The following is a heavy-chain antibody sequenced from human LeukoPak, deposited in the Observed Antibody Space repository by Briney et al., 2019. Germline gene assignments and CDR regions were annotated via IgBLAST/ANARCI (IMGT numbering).Heavy chain of an antibody. V-gene: IGHV3-72*01. J-gene: IGHJ4*02. CDR2: TRNKASTYTT. D-gene: IGHD3-16*01. Sequence: QPGGSLRLSCAASGFTFSDHYMDWVRQAPGKGLEWVGRTRNKASTYTTEYAASVKGRFTISRDDSKNSLYLQMNSLKTEDTAVYCCTRAAFGGTPGDYWGQGTLVTVSS. CDR1: GFTFSDHY. CDR3: TRAAFGGTPGDY.